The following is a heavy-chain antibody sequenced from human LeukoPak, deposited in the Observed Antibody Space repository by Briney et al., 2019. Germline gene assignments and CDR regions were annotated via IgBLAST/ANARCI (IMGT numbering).Heavy chain of an antibody. CDR3: ARDLSALAWPGGAFDY. CDR1: GFTFSSYA. Sequence: GGSLRLSCAASGFTFSSYAMHWVRQAPGKGLEWVAVISYDGSNKYYADSVKGRFTISRDNSKNTLYLQMNSLRAEDTAVYYCARDLSALAWPGGAFDYWGQGTLVTVSS. CDR2: ISYDGSNK. V-gene: IGHV3-30-3*01. J-gene: IGHJ4*02. D-gene: IGHD1-26*01.